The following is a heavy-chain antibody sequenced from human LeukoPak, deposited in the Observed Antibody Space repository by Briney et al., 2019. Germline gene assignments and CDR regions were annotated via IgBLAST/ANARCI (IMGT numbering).Heavy chain of an antibody. V-gene: IGHV4-34*01. CDR2: INHSGST. CDR1: GGSFSGYY. J-gene: IGHJ4*02. CDR3: ARGVYCSGGNCFSPLDY. Sequence: SETLSLTCAVYGGSFSGYYWSWIRQPPGKELEWTGEINHSGSTNYKPSLKSRVTISVDTSKNQFSLKLSSVTAADTAVYYCARGVYCSGGNCFSPLDYWGQGTLVTVSS. D-gene: IGHD2-15*01.